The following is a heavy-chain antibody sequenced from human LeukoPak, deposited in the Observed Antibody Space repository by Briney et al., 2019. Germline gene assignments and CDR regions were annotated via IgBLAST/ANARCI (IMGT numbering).Heavy chain of an antibody. CDR3: ARGQSGYDYVWGRYREKSGACDI. Sequence: SETASLTCAVSGGSLSDHYWSWIRQPPGKGLEWVGEINDRGSTNYNPSLKSRVTISLATCKSSFSLKLTSVPAADTAVYYCARGQSGYDYVWGRYREKSGACDIW. V-gene: IGHV4-34*01. J-gene: IGHJ3*02. CDR2: INDRGST. CDR1: GGSLSDHY. D-gene: IGHD3-16*02.